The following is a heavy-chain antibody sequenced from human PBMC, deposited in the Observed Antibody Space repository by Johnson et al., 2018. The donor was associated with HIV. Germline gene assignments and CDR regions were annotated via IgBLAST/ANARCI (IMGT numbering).Heavy chain of an antibody. D-gene: IGHD2-21*01. J-gene: IGHJ3*02. Sequence: LRLSCAASGFTFSSYDMHWVRQATGKGLEWVAVISYDGSNKYYADSVKGRFTISRDNSKNTLYLQMNSLRAEDTAVYYCAKSDVVVIPEGAFDIWGQGTMVTVSS. CDR1: GFTFSSYD. V-gene: IGHV3-30*18. CDR2: ISYDGSNK. CDR3: AKSDVVVIPEGAFDI.